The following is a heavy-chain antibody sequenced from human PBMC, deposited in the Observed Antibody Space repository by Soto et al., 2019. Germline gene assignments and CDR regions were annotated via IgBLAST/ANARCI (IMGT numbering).Heavy chain of an antibody. V-gene: IGHV1-69*13. CDR1: GSTFRTAA. D-gene: IGHD2-8*01. CDR2: IMPVFRTP. J-gene: IGHJ6*02. Sequence: SVKVSCKASGSTFRTAAISWVRQAPGQGLEWMGGIMPVFRTPDYAQKFQGRVTITADESTNTAYMELSGLRSDDTAVYYCARDNDRPQLGGNYYYILDVWGQGTTVTVSS. CDR3: ARDNDRPQLGGNYYYILDV.